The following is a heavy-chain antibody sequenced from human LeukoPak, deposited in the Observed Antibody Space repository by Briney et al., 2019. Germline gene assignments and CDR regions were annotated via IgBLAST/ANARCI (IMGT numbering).Heavy chain of an antibody. CDR1: GFTFSDYY. J-gene: IGHJ4*02. CDR3: ARGVLYDSSGYRVDY. V-gene: IGHV3-11*01. Sequence: GGSLRLSCAASGFTFSDYYMSWIRQAPGKGLEWVSYISSSGSTIYYADSVKGRFTISRDNAKNSLYLQMNSLGAEDTAVYYCARGVLYDSSGYRVDYWGQGTLVTVSS. CDR2: ISSSGSTI. D-gene: IGHD3-22*01.